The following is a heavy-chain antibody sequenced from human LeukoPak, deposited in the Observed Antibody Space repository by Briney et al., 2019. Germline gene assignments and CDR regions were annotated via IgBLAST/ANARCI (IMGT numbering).Heavy chain of an antibody. CDR1: GYTFISYY. CDR3: ARGYSGYYYYMDV. V-gene: IGHV1-46*01. D-gene: IGHD5-12*01. CDR2: INPSGGST. J-gene: IGHJ6*03. Sequence: ASVKVSCKASGYTFISYYIHWVRQAPGQGLEWMGIINPSGGSTSYAQKFQGRVSMTRDTSTSTVYTELSSLRSEDTAVCYCARGYSGYYYYMDVWGKGTTVTVSS.